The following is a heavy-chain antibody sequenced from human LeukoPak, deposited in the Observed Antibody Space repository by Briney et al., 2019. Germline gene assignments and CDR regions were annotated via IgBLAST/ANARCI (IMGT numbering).Heavy chain of an antibody. V-gene: IGHV3-7*01. J-gene: IGHJ4*02. Sequence: PGGSLRLSCAASGFTFRNSWMTWVRQSPGKGLEWVASINHDGTEKYYGDSVNRRFSISRDNSKDSLYLQMKFLRPEDASTYYCARDSGYSTFDLWGQGTRVIVSS. CDR2: INHDGTEK. CDR3: ARDSGYSTFDL. D-gene: IGHD5-18*01. CDR1: GFTFRNSW.